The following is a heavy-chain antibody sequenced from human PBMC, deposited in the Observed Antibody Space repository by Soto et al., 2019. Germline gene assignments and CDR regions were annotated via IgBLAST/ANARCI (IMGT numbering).Heavy chain of an antibody. CDR3: ARDEYDFWSGYPTPTYYYYGMDV. V-gene: IGHV3-21*01. Sequence: GGSLRLSCAASGFTFSSYSMNWVRQAPGKGLEWASSISSSSSYIYYADSVKGRFTISRDNAKNSLYLQMNSLRAEDTAVYHCARDEYDFWSGYPTPTYYYYGMDVWGQGTTVTVSS. J-gene: IGHJ6*02. CDR1: GFTFSSYS. D-gene: IGHD3-3*01. CDR2: ISSSSSYI.